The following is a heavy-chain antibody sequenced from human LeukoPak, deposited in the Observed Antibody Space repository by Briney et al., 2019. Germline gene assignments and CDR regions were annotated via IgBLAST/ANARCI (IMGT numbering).Heavy chain of an antibody. CDR2: ISSSGSNI. Sequence: PGGSLRLSCAVSGFTFSSYEMNWVRQAPGKGLEWGSHISSSGSNIYYADSVKGRFTISRDNAKNSLYLQMNSLRAEDTAVYYCARSRHGGWDSFDYWGHGTLVTVSS. CDR1: GFTFSSYE. J-gene: IGHJ4*01. CDR3: ARSRHGGWDSFDY. D-gene: IGHD6-19*01. V-gene: IGHV3-48*03.